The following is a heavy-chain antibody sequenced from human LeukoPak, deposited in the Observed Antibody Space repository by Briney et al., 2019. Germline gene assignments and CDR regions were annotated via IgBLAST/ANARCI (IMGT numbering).Heavy chain of an antibody. Sequence: SETLSLTCSVSGGSISSSSYYWGWIRQPPGKGLEWIGSIYYSGSTYYNPSLRSRVTISVDTSKKQFSLKLSSVTAADTAVYYCARDYQWSFDYWGQGTLVTVSS. J-gene: IGHJ4*02. D-gene: IGHD2-15*01. CDR3: ARDYQWSFDY. CDR2: IYYSGST. CDR1: GGSISSSSYY. V-gene: IGHV4-39*02.